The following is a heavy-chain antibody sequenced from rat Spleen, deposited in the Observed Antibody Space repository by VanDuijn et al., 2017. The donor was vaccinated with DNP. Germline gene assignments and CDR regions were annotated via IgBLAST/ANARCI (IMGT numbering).Heavy chain of an antibody. CDR3: ARWTYYFDY. CDR1: GYSITSNY. J-gene: IGHJ2*01. V-gene: IGHV3-1*01. CDR2: ISYSGTT. Sequence: EVQLQESGPGIVKSSQSLSLTCSVIGYSITSNYWGWIRKFPGNKIEWIGHISYSGTTTYNPSLKVRISITRDTSNNHFFLQLNSVTSEDTATYYCARWTYYFDYWGQGVMVTVSS.